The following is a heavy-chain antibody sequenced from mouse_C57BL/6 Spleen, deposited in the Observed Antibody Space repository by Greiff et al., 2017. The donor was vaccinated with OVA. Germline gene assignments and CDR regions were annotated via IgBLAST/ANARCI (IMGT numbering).Heavy chain of an antibody. CDR1: GFNIKDYY. CDR3: ARSRDGYYGGFDD. D-gene: IGHD2-3*01. CDR2: IDPEDGET. J-gene: IGHJ2*01. Sequence: EVKLMESGAELVKPGASVKLSCTASGFNIKDYYMHWVKQRTEQGLEWIGRIDPEDGETKYAPKFQGKATITADTSSNTAYLQLSGLTSEDTAIYYCARSRDGYYGGFDDWGQGTTLTGSS. V-gene: IGHV14-2*01.